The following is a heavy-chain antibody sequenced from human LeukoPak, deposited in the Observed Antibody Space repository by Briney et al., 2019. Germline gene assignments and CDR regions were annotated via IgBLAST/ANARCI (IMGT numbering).Heavy chain of an antibody. D-gene: IGHD1-14*01. J-gene: IGHJ4*02. CDR3: ARASQARFRLELPEYFDY. CDR2: IYYSGST. CDR1: GGSISSYY. Sequence: SETLSLTCTVSGGSISSYYWSWIRQPPGKGLEWIGYIYYSGSTNYNPSLKSRVTISVDTSKNQFSLKLSSVTAADTAVYYCARASQARFRLELPEYFDYWGQGTLVTVSS. V-gene: IGHV4-59*01.